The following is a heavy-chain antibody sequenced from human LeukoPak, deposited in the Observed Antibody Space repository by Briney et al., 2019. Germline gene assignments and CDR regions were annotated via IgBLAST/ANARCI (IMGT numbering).Heavy chain of an antibody. V-gene: IGHV5-10-1*01. CDR1: GYSFTSNW. J-gene: IGHJ5*02. CDR2: IDPSHSYT. CDR3: ARQPEGTWFDP. Sequence: GESLRISCKGSGYSFTSNWISWGRQMPGEGLEWMGRIDPSHSYTNYSPSFQGPVTISADKSISIAYLQWSSLKASDTAMYYCARQPEGTWFDPWGQGTLVTVSS. D-gene: IGHD1-1*01.